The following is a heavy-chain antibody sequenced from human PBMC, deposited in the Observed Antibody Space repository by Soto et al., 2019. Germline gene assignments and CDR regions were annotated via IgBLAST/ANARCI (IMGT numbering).Heavy chain of an antibody. Sequence: QVQLQESGPGLVKPSQTLSLTCTVSGGSISSGDYYWSWIRQPPGKGLEWIGYIYYSGSTYYNPSLKSRDTISVDTSKNQFSLKLSSVTAADTAVYYCASAYNYYDSSGRKYYYYGMDVWGQGTTVTVSS. V-gene: IGHV4-30-4*01. CDR2: IYYSGST. CDR1: GGSISSGDYY. D-gene: IGHD3-22*01. CDR3: ASAYNYYDSSGRKYYYYGMDV. J-gene: IGHJ6*02.